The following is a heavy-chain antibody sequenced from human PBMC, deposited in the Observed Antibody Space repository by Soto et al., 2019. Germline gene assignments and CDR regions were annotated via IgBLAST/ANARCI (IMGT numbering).Heavy chain of an antibody. J-gene: IGHJ5*02. CDR2: LSPNSGNT. Sequence: SVKVSCKASGYTFTSYDINWVRQATGQGLEWMGWLSPNSGNTGYAQKFQGRVTMTRNTSISTAYMELSSLRSEDTAVYYCARGPTAYGDYTNWFDPWGQGTLVTVSS. CDR3: ARGPTAYGDYTNWFDP. D-gene: IGHD4-17*01. CDR1: GYTFTSYD. V-gene: IGHV1-8*01.